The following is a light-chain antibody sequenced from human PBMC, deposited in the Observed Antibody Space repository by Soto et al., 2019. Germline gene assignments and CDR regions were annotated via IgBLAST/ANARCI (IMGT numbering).Light chain of an antibody. CDR3: QQFSNWPLT. Sequence: EIVMTQSPATLSVSPGERATLSCRASQSLNSNLAWYQQKPGQPPRLVIYGASTRASGTPARFSGSGSGTEFTLTISSLQSEDFAVYYCQQFSNWPLTFGGGTKVEIK. CDR2: GAS. CDR1: QSLNSN. V-gene: IGKV3-15*01. J-gene: IGKJ4*01.